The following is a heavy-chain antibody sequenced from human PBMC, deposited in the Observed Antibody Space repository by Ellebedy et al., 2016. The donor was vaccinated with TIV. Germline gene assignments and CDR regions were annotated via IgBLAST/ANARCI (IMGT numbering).Heavy chain of an antibody. D-gene: IGHD4-17*01. CDR1: GFTFSNYV. CDR2: ISYDGSNK. J-gene: IGHJ5*02. V-gene: IGHV3-30-3*01. Sequence: GGSLRLSCAASGFTFSNYVMHWVRQTPGKGLEWVAVISYDGSNKYYTESVKGRFTISRDNAKNTLYLQMNNLRVEDTAVYYCARVSDGDYANWFGPWGQGTLVSVSS. CDR3: ARVSDGDYANWFGP.